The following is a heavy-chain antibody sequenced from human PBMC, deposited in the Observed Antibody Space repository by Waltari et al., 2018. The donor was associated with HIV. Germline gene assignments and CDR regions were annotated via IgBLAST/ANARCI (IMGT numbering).Heavy chain of an antibody. CDR2: FWSDGVEI. V-gene: IGHV3-33*01. CDR3: ARGYSSSRWIPLYH. CDR1: GFTFRTFA. J-gene: IGHJ4*02. D-gene: IGHD6-6*01. Sequence: QVQLVESGGGVVQPGTSLTLSCAGSGFTFRTFAPHWVRQSPAKGLEWLAVFWSDGVEISYADSVKGRFTISKDSSQKTLYLHLTSLRAEDTALYYCARGYSSSRWIPLYHWGRGTLVTVSS.